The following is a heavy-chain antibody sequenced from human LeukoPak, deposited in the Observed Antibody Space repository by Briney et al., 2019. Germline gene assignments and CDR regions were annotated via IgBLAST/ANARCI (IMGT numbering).Heavy chain of an antibody. J-gene: IGHJ5*02. D-gene: IGHD6-6*01. V-gene: IGHV1-69*02. Sequence: SVKVSCKASGGTFSSYTISWVRQAPGQGLEWMGRIIPILGIANYAQKFQGRVTITADKSTSTAYMELSSLRSEDTAVYYCTRGAGSSSDWFDPWGQGTLVTVSS. CDR3: TRGAGSSSDWFDP. CDR1: GGTFSSYT. CDR2: IIPILGIA.